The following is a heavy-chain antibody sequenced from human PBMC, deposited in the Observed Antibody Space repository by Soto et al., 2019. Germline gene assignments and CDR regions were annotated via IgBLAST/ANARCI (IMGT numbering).Heavy chain of an antibody. D-gene: IGHD3-10*01. J-gene: IGHJ4*02. V-gene: IGHV4-31*11. Sequence: SETLSLTCAVSGGSISSGGYYWSWIRQHPGKGLEWIGYIYYSGSTYYNPSLKRRFSISVDTSKNQFSLKLSSVTAADTAVYYCARGVTMVRGVIHTPYFDYWGQGTLVTVSS. CDR2: IYYSGST. CDR3: ARGVTMVRGVIHTPYFDY. CDR1: GGSISSGGYY.